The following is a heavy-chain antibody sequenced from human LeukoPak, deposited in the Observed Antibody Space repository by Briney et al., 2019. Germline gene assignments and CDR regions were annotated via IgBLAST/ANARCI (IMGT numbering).Heavy chain of an antibody. D-gene: IGHD5-18*01. CDR3: AKRAYTSRSPLFHFDY. CDR1: GFTFSSYT. Sequence: GGSLRLSCAASGFTFSSYTMHWVRQAPGKGLEWVAVISYDGSNKNNADSVKGRFTISRDNSKNTLYLQMNSLRAEDTAIYYCAKRAYTSRSPLFHFDYWGQGTLVTVSS. J-gene: IGHJ4*02. CDR2: ISYDGSNK. V-gene: IGHV3-30-3*02.